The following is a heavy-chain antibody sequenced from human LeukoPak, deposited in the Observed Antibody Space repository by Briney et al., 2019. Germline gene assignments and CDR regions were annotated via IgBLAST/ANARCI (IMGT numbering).Heavy chain of an antibody. V-gene: IGHV3-23*01. D-gene: IGHD6-13*01. J-gene: IGHJ4*02. CDR3: AKDLALQAGYYFDY. Sequence: PGGSLRLSCAASGLTFGSYAMSWVRQAPGKGLEWVSAISGSGGSTYYADSVKGRFTISRDNSKNTLYLQMNSLRAEDTAVYYCAKDLALQAGYYFDYWGQGTLVTVSS. CDR1: GLTFGSYA. CDR2: ISGSGGST.